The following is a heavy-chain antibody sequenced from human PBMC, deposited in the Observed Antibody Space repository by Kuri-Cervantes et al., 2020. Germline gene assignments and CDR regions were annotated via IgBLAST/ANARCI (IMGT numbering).Heavy chain of an antibody. J-gene: IGHJ6*02. V-gene: IGHV3-30*18. Sequence: GESLKISCAASGFTFSSYGMHWVRQAPGKGLEWVAVISYDGSNKYYADSVKGRFTISRDNSKNTLYLQMNSLRAEDTAVYYCAKGTYYGGHGMDVWGQGTTVTASS. CDR1: GFTFSSYG. CDR3: AKGTYYGGHGMDV. D-gene: IGHD4-23*01. CDR2: ISYDGSNK.